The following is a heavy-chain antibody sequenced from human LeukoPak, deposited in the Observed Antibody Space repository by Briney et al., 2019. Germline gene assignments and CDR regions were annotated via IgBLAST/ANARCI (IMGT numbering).Heavy chain of an antibody. Sequence: SETLSLTCTVSGGSIKNYYWSWIRQPPGKALEWIGYIYYSGTTNYNPSLKSRVSISVDRSKNQFSLKMRSVTAADTAVYYCARVWSGEDAFDIWGQGTMVTVPS. CDR3: ARVWSGEDAFDI. D-gene: IGHD3-3*01. CDR2: IYYSGTT. J-gene: IGHJ3*02. CDR1: GGSIKNYY. V-gene: IGHV4-59*01.